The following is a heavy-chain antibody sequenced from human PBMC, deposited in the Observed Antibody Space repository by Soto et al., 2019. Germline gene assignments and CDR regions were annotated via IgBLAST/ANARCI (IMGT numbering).Heavy chain of an antibody. Sequence: QVQLVESGGGVVQPGRSLRLSCAVSGFTFRSYGMHWVRQAPGKGLEWVAVISFDGSNEYYADSVKGRFTISRDNSKNTLYLQMNSVRTDDTAVYYCAKDQGDSSGYSNWFDPWGQGTLVTVSS. CDR3: AKDQGDSSGYSNWFDP. CDR2: ISFDGSNE. J-gene: IGHJ5*02. D-gene: IGHD3-22*01. CDR1: GFTFRSYG. V-gene: IGHV3-30*18.